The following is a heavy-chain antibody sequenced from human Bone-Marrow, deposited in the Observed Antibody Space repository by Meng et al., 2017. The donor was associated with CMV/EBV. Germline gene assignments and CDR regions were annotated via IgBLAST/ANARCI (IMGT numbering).Heavy chain of an antibody. CDR1: GYSISSGYY. D-gene: IGHD3-10*01. J-gene: IGHJ4*02. V-gene: IGHV4-38-2*02. CDR3: ARVMVRGVSDY. CDR2: IYHSAST. Sequence: SETLSLTCTVSGYSISSGYYWGWIRQPPGKGLEWIGSIYHSASTYYNPSLKSRVTISVDTSKNQFSRKLSSVIDADTAVYYCARVMVRGVSDYWGQGTLVTVSS.